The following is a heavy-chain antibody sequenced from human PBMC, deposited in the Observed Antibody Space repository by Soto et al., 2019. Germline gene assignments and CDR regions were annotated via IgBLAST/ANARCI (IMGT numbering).Heavy chain of an antibody. CDR2: ISGSGGST. J-gene: IGHJ4*02. CDR3: AKGQGGLYCSGGSCYDYFDY. D-gene: IGHD2-15*01. V-gene: IGHV3-23*01. CDR1: GFTFSSYA. Sequence: VQLLESGGGLVQPGGSLRLSCAASGFTFSSYAMSWVRQAPGKGLEWVSAISGSGGSTYYADSVKGRFTISRDNSKNTLYLQMNSLRAEDTAVYYCAKGQGGLYCSGGSCYDYFDYWGQGTLVTVSS.